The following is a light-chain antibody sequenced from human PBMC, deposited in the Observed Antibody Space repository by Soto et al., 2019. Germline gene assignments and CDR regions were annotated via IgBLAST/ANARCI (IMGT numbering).Light chain of an antibody. V-gene: IGLV1-51*01. Sequence: QSVLTQPPSVSAAPGQKVTISCSGSSSNIGNNYVSWYQQLPETAPKLLIYDNNKRPSGIPDRFSGSKSGTSGTLDITGLQTGDEADYYCATWDHSLTGEVFGGGTKLTVL. CDR1: SSNIGNNY. J-gene: IGLJ2*01. CDR3: ATWDHSLTGEV. CDR2: DNN.